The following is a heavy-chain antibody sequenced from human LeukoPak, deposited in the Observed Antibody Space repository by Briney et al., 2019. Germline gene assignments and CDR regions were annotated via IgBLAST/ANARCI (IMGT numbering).Heavy chain of an antibody. J-gene: IGHJ4*02. CDR1: GGSFSVYY. Sequence: SETLSLTCAVYGGSFSVYYWSWIRQPPGKGLEWIGEINHSGSTNYNPSLKSRVTISVDTSKNQFSLKLSSVTAADTAVYYCARGRSGYYPIDYWGQGTLVTVSS. D-gene: IGHD3-3*01. CDR3: ARGRSGYYPIDY. CDR2: INHSGST. V-gene: IGHV4-34*01.